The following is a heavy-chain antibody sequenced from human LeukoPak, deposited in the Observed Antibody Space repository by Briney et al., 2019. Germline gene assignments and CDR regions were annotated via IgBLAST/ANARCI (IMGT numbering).Heavy chain of an antibody. V-gene: IGHV3-21*06. CDR2: IGPTGSDR. CDR3: ATETNGRHYDY. Sequence: GGSLRLSCTASGLTFSTSGFNWVRQAPGKGLEWVASIGPTGSDRYHADSINGRFTISRDNDNNFLYLQINSLRAEDTAVYYCATETNGRHYDYWGQGTLLTVSS. J-gene: IGHJ4*02. D-gene: IGHD1-14*01. CDR1: GLTFSTSG.